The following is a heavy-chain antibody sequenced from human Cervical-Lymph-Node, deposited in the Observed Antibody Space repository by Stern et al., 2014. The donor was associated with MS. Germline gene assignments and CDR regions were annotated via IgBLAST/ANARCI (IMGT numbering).Heavy chain of an antibody. D-gene: IGHD3-22*01. CDR3: ARGARYSDSSGYYFYFDY. CDR2: LYYTGSA. CDR1: GGSINSGGYY. V-gene: IGHV4-31*03. J-gene: IGHJ4*02. Sequence: QVQLQESGPGLVKPSQTLPLTCTVSGGSINSGGYYWSWIRQYPGKGLEWIGYLYYTGSAYYDPSLKSRFSMSIDTSQNQFSLNLNSVTAADTTVYYCARGARYSDSSGYYFYFDYWGQGTLVTVSS.